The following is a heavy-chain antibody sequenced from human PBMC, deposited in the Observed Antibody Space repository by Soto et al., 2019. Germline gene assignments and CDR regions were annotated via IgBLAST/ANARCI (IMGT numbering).Heavy chain of an antibody. J-gene: IGHJ4*02. CDR3: ARFCTSCPTGY. CDR2: ISSSSSYI. D-gene: IGHD2-2*01. V-gene: IGHV3-21*01. Sequence: VGALRLSCAASGFTFSSYSMNWVRQAPGKGLEWVSSISSSSSYIYYADSVKGRFTISRDNAKNSLYLQMNSLRAEDTAVYYCARFCTSCPTGYWGQGTLVTVSS. CDR1: GFTFSSYS.